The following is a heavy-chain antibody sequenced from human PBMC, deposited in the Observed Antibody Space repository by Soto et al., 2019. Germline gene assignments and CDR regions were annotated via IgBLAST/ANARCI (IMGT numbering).Heavy chain of an antibody. D-gene: IGHD2-15*01. CDR1: GFSFSGYA. J-gene: IGHJ4*02. V-gene: IGHV3-23*01. Sequence: EVQLLESGGGVGQPGGSLRLSCAATGFSFSGYAMSWVRQAAGKGLEWVSTISGSGASTFYADSVKGRFTISRDNSKNTCYTQINSLRAEDTDVYYCAKNSKGTSGGEFDWWGQGTLVTVSS. CDR3: AKNSKGTSGGEFDW. CDR2: ISGSGAST.